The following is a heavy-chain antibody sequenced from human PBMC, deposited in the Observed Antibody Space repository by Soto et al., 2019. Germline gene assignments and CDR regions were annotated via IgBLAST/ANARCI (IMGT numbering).Heavy chain of an antibody. D-gene: IGHD3-10*01. CDR2: INHSGST. V-gene: IGHV4-34*01. CDR3: ARGRLLWFGELSIPYYYYGMDV. Sequence: QVQLQQWGAGLLKPSETLSLTCAVYGGSFSGYYWSWIRQPPGKGLEWIGEINHSGSTNYNPSLKSRVTISVDTSKSQFSLKLSSVTAAYTAVYYCARGRLLWFGELSIPYYYYGMDVWGQGTTVTVSS. CDR1: GGSFSGYY. J-gene: IGHJ6*02.